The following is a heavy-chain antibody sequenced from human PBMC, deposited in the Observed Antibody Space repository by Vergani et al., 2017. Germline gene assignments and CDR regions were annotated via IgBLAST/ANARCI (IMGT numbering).Heavy chain of an antibody. CDR3: AGPQGTSAYYYGGFDY. J-gene: IGHJ4*02. CDR1: GVTFSTYA. V-gene: IGHV3-23*01. CDR2: ISSDGGST. Sequence: EVQLLESGGGLVQPGGSLRLSCAASGVTFSTYAMTWVRQAPGKGLEWVSTISSDGGSTYYAESVKGRFTISRDNSKNTLSLQMNSLTAEDTALYCCAGPQGTSAYYYGGFDYWGQGILVTVSS. D-gene: IGHD3-22*01.